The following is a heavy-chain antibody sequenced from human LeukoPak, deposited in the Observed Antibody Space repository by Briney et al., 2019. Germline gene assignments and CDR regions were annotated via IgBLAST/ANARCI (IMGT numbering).Heavy chain of an antibody. CDR1: GDSISSGYY. D-gene: IGHD3-3*01. J-gene: IGHJ5*02. CDR2: IYHSGST. CDR3: ARDRRHHTDGYYYNWFDP. Sequence: SETLSLTCTVSGDSISSGYYWGWIRQPPGKGLEWIGSIYHSGSTYYNPSVESRVTVSVDTSKNQPSLKLNSLTAADTAVYYSARDRRHHTDGYYYNWFDPWGEGTLVTVSS. V-gene: IGHV4-38-2*02.